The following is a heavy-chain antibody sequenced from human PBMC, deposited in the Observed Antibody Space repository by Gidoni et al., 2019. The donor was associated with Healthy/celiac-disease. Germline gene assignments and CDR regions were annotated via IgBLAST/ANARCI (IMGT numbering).Heavy chain of an antibody. CDR3: AKDLECNWNYGRIDY. V-gene: IGHV3-23*01. CDR1: GITFSRYA. D-gene: IGHD1-7*01. Sequence: EVQLLESGGGLVQSGGSLRLSCAASGITFSRYAMSWIRQAPGKGLGAVSAIGGSGSRTCYTKSVKGRFTISRNNSKNTLYLQMNSLRAEDTAVYYCAKDLECNWNYGRIDYWGQGTLVTVSS. J-gene: IGHJ4*02. CDR2: IGGSGSRT.